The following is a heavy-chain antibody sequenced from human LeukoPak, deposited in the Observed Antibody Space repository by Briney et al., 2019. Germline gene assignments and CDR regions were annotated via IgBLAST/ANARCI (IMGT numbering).Heavy chain of an antibody. J-gene: IGHJ5*02. CDR1: GFTFSTYS. CDR2: ISSSSSYM. D-gene: IGHD1-14*01. V-gene: IGHV3-21*06. Sequence: GGSLRLSCVASGFTFSTYSMNWVRQAPGKGLEWVSSISSSSSYMYNADSVKGRFTISRDNAKNSLYLQMNSLRVEDTAVYYCAREPAYNSPPSWGQGTLVTVSS. CDR3: AREPAYNSPPS.